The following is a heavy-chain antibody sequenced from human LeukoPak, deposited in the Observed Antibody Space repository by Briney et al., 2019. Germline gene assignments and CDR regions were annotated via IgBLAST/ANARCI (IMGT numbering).Heavy chain of an antibody. CDR3: AIHCSGGSCSRSYYFDY. D-gene: IGHD2-15*01. CDR1: GYTFSSYA. J-gene: IGHJ4*02. Sequence: RAPVKVSCKASGYTFSSYAMHWVRQAPGQRLEWMGWINAGNGNTKYSQKFQDRITFTSDTSASTAYMELSSLRSEDTAVYYCAIHCSGGSCSRSYYFDYWGQGTLVTVSS. V-gene: IGHV1-3*01. CDR2: INAGNGNT.